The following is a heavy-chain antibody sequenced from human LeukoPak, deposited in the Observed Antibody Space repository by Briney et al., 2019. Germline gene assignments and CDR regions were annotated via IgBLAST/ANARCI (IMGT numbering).Heavy chain of an antibody. J-gene: IGHJ4*02. D-gene: IGHD1-26*01. CDR3: AKPTSGDGSFLIDY. CDR1: GFTFSSYG. Sequence: PGGSLRLSCAASGFTFSSYGMHWVRQAPGKGLEWVAVIWYDGSYTYYAESVKGRFTISRDNSRNTLHLQMSSLRAEDTAVYYCAKPTSGDGSFLIDYWGQGTLVIVSS. V-gene: IGHV3-33*03. CDR2: IWYDGSYT.